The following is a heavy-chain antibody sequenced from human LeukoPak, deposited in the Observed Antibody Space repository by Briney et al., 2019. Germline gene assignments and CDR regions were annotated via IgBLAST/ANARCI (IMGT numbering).Heavy chain of an antibody. V-gene: IGHV3-23*01. CDR1: GFTFSSHG. Sequence: GGSLRLSCAASGFTFSSHGMNWVRQAPGKGLEWVSGISPSGDITYYADSVKGRFTISRDNAKNSLYLQMNSLRAEDTAVYYCASLRELLPDYWGQGTLVTVSS. CDR2: ISPSGDIT. J-gene: IGHJ4*02. CDR3: ASLRELLPDY. D-gene: IGHD1-26*01.